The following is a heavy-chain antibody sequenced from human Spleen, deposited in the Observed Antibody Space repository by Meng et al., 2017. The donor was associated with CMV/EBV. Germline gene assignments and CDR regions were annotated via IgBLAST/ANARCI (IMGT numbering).Heavy chain of an antibody. D-gene: IGHD6-13*01. J-gene: IGHJ4*02. V-gene: IGHV4-59*01. CDR2: IYYTGNT. Sequence: SETLSLTCAVSGGVINVYYWSWIRQPPGKGLEWMGYIYYTGNTKYNPSLEGRVTISEDTPKNQYSLKVRSVTAADTAVYYCARGVAAAGRRILFDFWGQGTLVTVSS. CDR1: GGVINVYY. CDR3: ARGVAAAGRRILFDF.